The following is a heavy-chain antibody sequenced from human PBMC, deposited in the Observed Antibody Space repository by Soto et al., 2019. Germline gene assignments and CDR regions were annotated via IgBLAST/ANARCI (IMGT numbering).Heavy chain of an antibody. J-gene: IGHJ3*02. D-gene: IGHD3-22*01. CDR2: IYPGDSDT. CDR1: GYSFTSYW. CDR3: ARPVLGDYYDSKARDAFDI. Sequence: PGESLKISCNGSGYSFTSYWIGWVRQMPGKGLEWMGIIYPGDSDTRYSPSFQGQVTISADKSISTAYLQWSSLKASDTAMYYCARPVLGDYYDSKARDAFDIWGQGTMVTVSS. V-gene: IGHV5-51*01.